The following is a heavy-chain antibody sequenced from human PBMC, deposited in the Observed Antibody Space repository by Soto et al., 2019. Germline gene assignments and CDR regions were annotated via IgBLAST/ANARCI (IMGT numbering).Heavy chain of an antibody. CDR1: GYTFTSCG. Sequence: GASVKVSCKASGYTFTSCGISWVRQAPGQGLEWMGWISAYNGNTNYAQKFQGWVTMPRDTSISTAYMELSRLRSADPAVYYCAKRSYYYGMDVWGQGTTVTVSS. V-gene: IGHV1-18*04. CDR2: ISAYNGNT. J-gene: IGHJ6*02. CDR3: AKRSYYYGMDV.